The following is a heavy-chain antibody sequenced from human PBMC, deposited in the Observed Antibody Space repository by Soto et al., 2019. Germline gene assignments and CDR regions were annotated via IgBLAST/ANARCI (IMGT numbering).Heavy chain of an antibody. CDR2: INHSGST. V-gene: IGHV4-34*01. CDR1: GGSFSGYY. D-gene: IGHD5-12*01. CDR3: ARRGGKEMATAA. J-gene: IGHJ5*02. Sequence: QVQLQQWGAGLLKPSETLSLTCAVYGGSFSGYYWSWIRQRPGKGLEWIGEINHSGSTNYNPSLKSRVTIAVDTSKNQFPLKLSSVPTADTAVYYCARRGGKEMATAAWGQGTLVTVSS.